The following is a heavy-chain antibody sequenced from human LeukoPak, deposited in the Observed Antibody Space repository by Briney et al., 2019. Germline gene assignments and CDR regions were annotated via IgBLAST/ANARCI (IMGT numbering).Heavy chain of an antibody. D-gene: IGHD5-12*01. CDR1: GGTFSSFA. CDR2: IIPISGTA. V-gene: IGHV1-69*13. CDR3: ARNRYSGYDWGYYYYHYYMDV. Sequence: SVKDSCKASGGTFSSFAISWVRQAPGHGLEWMGGIIPISGTANYAQKFQGRVTITADESTSTAYMELSSLRSEDPAVYYCARNRYSGYDWGYYYYHYYMDVWGKGTTVTVSS. J-gene: IGHJ6*03.